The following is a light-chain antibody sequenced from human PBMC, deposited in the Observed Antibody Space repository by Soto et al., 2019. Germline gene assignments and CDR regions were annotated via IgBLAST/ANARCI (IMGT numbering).Light chain of an antibody. CDR3: QHYGISLLT. Sequence: DIVLTQSPGTLSLSPGERATLSCRASQSVSSSYLAWYQQKPGQAPRLLIYGASSRATGIPDKFSGSGSGTDFSLTISRLEPEDFAVYYCQHYGISLLTFGGGTKVEIK. J-gene: IGKJ4*01. V-gene: IGKV3-20*01. CDR2: GAS. CDR1: QSVSSSY.